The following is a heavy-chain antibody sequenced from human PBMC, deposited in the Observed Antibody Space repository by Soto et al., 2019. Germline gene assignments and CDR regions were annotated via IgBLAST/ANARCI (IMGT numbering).Heavy chain of an antibody. J-gene: IGHJ4*02. D-gene: IGHD3-3*01. V-gene: IGHV3-33*01. CDR1: GFTFSSYG. CDR3: ARDWGGYYSTYYFDY. CDR2: IWYDGSNK. Sequence: QVQLVESGGGVVQPGRSLRLSCAASGFTFSSYGMHWVRQAPGKGLEWVAVIWYDGSNKYYADSVKGRFTISRDNSKKTLYLQMNSLRAEDTAVYYCARDWGGYYSTYYFDYWGQGTLVTVSS.